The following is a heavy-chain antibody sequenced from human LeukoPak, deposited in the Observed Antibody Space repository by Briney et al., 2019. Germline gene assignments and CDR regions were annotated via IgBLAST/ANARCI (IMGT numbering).Heavy chain of an antibody. Sequence: SETLSLTCAVSGDSISSGDYSWSWIRQPPGKGLEWIGYIYNSGSTKYNPSLKSRVTISVDTSKNQFSLKLNSVTAADTAVYYCARAPLYCSSTSCHPAAFDIWGQGTMVTVSS. CDR3: ARAPLYCSSTSCHPAAFDI. D-gene: IGHD2-2*01. CDR2: IYNSGST. V-gene: IGHV4-30-4*07. CDR1: GDSISSGDYS. J-gene: IGHJ3*02.